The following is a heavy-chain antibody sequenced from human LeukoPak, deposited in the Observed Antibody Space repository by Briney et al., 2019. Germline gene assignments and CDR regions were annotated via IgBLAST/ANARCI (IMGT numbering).Heavy chain of an antibody. D-gene: IGHD2-2*01. J-gene: IGHJ4*02. CDR3: ARKYCSSTSCLIDN. Sequence: GGSLRLSCVVSGFTFSSYEMNWVRQAPGKGLEWVSYISGSGSTIYYADSVKGRFTISRDNAKNSLYLQMNSLRAEDTAVYYCARKYCSSTSCLIDNWGQGTLVTVSS. CDR1: GFTFSSYE. V-gene: IGHV3-48*03. CDR2: ISGSGSTI.